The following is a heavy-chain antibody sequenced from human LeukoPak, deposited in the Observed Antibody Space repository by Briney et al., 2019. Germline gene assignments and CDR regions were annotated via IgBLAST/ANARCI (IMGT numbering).Heavy chain of an antibody. J-gene: IGHJ6*02. Sequence: GGSLRLSCAASGFTFRNYGMSWVRQAPGKGLEWVSSISANDGWTYYADSVKGRFTISRDNSKNTLYLQMNSLRVEDMAAYYCAKVLATTGTIPLDVWGQGTTVIVSS. CDR2: ISANDGWT. D-gene: IGHD1-1*01. V-gene: IGHV3-23*01. CDR1: GFTFRNYG. CDR3: AKVLATTGTIPLDV.